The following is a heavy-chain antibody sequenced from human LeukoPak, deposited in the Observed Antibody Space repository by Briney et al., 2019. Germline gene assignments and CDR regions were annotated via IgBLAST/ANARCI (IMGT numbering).Heavy chain of an antibody. CDR1: GFTFDDYA. V-gene: IGHV3-9*01. CDR2: ISWNSGRI. D-gene: IGHD3-3*01. CDR3: AKSPSAFWSGGDRYLDY. J-gene: IGHJ4*02. Sequence: GRSLRLSCAASGFTFDDYAMHWVRQAPGKGLEWVSGISWNSGRIGYADSVKGRFTISRDNAKNSLYLQMNSLGPEDTALYYCAKSPSAFWSGGDRYLDYWGQGTLVTVSS.